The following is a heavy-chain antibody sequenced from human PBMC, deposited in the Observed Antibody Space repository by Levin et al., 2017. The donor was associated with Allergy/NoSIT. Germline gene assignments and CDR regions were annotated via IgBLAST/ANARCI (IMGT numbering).Heavy chain of an antibody. CDR1: GFAFSTYW. V-gene: IGHV3-74*01. CDR3: ARGYTVATISPLRS. Sequence: ETLSLTCAASGFAFSTYWMHWVRQAPGKELVWVSRINSDGSSTTYADSVKGRFTISRDNAKNTLYLQLNSLRPEDTAVYYCARGYTVATISPLRSWGQGTLVTVSS. CDR2: INSDGSST. D-gene: IGHD5-12*01. J-gene: IGHJ4*02.